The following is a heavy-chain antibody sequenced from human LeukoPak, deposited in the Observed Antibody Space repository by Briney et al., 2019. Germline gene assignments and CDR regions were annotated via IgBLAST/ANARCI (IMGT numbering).Heavy chain of an antibody. CDR1: GFTFDDYG. J-gene: IGHJ4*02. CDR3: ARGADYHILTGPYDY. D-gene: IGHD3-9*01. Sequence: GGSLRLSCAASGFTFDDYGMSWVRQAPGKGLEWVSGINWNGGSTGYADSVKGRFTISRDNAKNSLSLQMNSLRAEDTAVYYCARGADYHILTGPYDYWGQGTLVTVSS. V-gene: IGHV3-20*04. CDR2: INWNGGST.